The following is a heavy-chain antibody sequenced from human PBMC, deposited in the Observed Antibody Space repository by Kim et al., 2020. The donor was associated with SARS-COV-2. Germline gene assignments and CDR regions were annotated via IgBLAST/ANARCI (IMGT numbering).Heavy chain of an antibody. D-gene: IGHD6-13*01. Sequence: GESLKISCEASGYDFTRYWIGWVRQMPGKGLEWMGIIYPGDSETRYSPSFQGQVTISADKSISTAYLQWSSLKASDSAMYYCARQLGAGKSYYGMDVWGQGTTVTVSS. CDR3: ARQLGAGKSYYGMDV. CDR2: IYPGDSET. CDR1: GYDFTRYW. V-gene: IGHV5-51*01. J-gene: IGHJ6*02.